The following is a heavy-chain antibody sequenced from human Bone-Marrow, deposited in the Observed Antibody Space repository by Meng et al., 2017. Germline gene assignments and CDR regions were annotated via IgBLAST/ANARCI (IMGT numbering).Heavy chain of an antibody. CDR2: ITGGGDST. CDR3: AKGDSGTYYD. V-gene: IGHV3-23*01. D-gene: IGHD1-26*01. J-gene: IGHJ4*02. CDR1: GFTYSNSA. Sequence: GESLKISCAASGFTYSNSAMYWVRQAPGKGLEWVSAITGGGDSTYYADSVKGRFTISRDNSKNTLYLQMNSLRAEDTAVYYCAKGDSGTYYDWGQGTLVPSPQ.